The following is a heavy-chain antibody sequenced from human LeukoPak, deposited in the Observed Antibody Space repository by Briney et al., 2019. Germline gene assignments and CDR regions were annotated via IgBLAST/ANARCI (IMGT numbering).Heavy chain of an antibody. Sequence: GGSLRLSCAASGFTFSSYGMHWVRQAPGKGLEWVAFIRYDGSNKYYADSVKGRFTISRDNSKNTLYLQMNSLRAEDTAVYYCARVNIVVVPAPTTWFDPWGQGTLVTVSS. D-gene: IGHD2-2*01. CDR3: ARVNIVVVPAPTTWFDP. J-gene: IGHJ5*02. CDR2: IRYDGSNK. CDR1: GFTFSSYG. V-gene: IGHV3-30*02.